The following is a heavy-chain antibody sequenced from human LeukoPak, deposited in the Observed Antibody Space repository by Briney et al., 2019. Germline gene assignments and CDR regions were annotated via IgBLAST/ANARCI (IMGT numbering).Heavy chain of an antibody. V-gene: IGHV3-33*01. D-gene: IGHD6-13*01. CDR1: GFTFSTYG. Sequence: PGGSLRLSCAASGFTFSTYGMHWVRQAPGKGLEWVAIVWSDASNKYYADSVKGRFTISRDNSKNTVYLQMNSLRAEDTAAYYCVRGVKTVHGAAGTPFFDYWSQGTLVTVSS. CDR2: VWSDASNK. CDR3: VRGVKTVHGAAGTPFFDY. J-gene: IGHJ4*02.